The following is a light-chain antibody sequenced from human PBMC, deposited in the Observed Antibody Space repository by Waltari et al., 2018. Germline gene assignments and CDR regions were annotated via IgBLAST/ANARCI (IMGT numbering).Light chain of an antibody. V-gene: IGKV1-39*01. CDR2: AAS. CDR1: QSISTS. J-gene: IGKJ4*01. Sequence: DIQLTQSPSSLSASVGDRVTITCRASQSISTSLSWYQQKPGKAPKLLIYAASRLHSGVPSRFSGSGSGTDFTLTISSLQPEDFATYYCQQGYSTPPRLTFGGGTKVEI. CDR3: QQGYSTPPRLT.